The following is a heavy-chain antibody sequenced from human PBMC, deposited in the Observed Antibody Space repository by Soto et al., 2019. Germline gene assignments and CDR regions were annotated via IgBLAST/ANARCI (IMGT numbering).Heavy chain of an antibody. Sequence: LRLSCAASGFTFDDYAMHWVRQAPGKGLEWVSGISWNSGSIGYADSVKGRFTISRDNAKNSLYLQMNSLRAEDTALYYCAKTGFGDFYWYYGMDVWGQGTTVTVSS. CDR1: GFTFDDYA. CDR3: AKTGFGDFYWYYGMDV. D-gene: IGHD3-10*01. CDR2: ISWNSGSI. V-gene: IGHV3-9*01. J-gene: IGHJ6*02.